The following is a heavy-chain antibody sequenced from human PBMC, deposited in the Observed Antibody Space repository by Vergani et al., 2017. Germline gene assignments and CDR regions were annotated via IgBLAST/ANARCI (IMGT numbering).Heavy chain of an antibody. CDR2: ISARYPST. D-gene: IGHD3-22*01. Sequence: DVHLAESGGGFFQPGGSLRLSCSASGFSFNSYWMHWVRQVPGKGLGWVSAISARYPSTYYADSVKGRFTISRDNSKNMLYLQMNSLRAEDTAVYYCARLSYDTTPYLQGGYDCWGQGTLVSVSS. V-gene: IGHV3-23*04. J-gene: IGHJ4*02. CDR3: ARLSYDTTPYLQGGYDC. CDR1: GFSFNSYW.